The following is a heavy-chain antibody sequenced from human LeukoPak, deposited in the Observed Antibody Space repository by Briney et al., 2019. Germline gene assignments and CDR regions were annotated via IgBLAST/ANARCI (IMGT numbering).Heavy chain of an antibody. V-gene: IGHV1-18*01. CDR2: ISAYNGDT. CDR1: GYTFTNYG. D-gene: IGHD2-21*02. J-gene: IGHJ5*02. Sequence: ASVEVSCKASGYTFTNYGISWVRQAPGQGLEWMAWISAYNGDTRYAQKFQGRVILTTGTSTTTAYMELRNLRSDDTAVYYCARDACVSCGGDCCHDPWGQGTLVTVSS. CDR3: ARDACVSCGGDCCHDP.